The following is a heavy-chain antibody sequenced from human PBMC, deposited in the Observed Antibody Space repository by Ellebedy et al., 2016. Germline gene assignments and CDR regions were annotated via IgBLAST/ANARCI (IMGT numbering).Heavy chain of an antibody. V-gene: IGHV3-15*07. CDR3: TTVYRYNYDSV. Sequence: GESLKISCAASGFTFSNAWMNWVRQAPGKGLEWVGRIKSKTDGGAADYAAPVKRRFTISRDDSKNTLYLQMNSLKTEDTAVYFCTTVYRYNYDSVWGQGTLVTVSS. J-gene: IGHJ4*02. D-gene: IGHD5-18*01. CDR2: IKSKTDGGAA. CDR1: GFTFSNAW.